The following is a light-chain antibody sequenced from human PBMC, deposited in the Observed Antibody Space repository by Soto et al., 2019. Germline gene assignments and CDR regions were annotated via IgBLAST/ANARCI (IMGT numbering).Light chain of an antibody. J-gene: IGLJ3*02. CDR2: EVS. Sequence: QSALTQPASVSGSPGQSSTISCTGTSSDVGGYNYVSWYQQHPGKAPKLMIYEVSNRPSGVSNRFSGSKSGNTASLTISGRQAEDEADYYCSSYTSSSTRVFGGGTKLTVL. CDR3: SSYTSSSTRV. V-gene: IGLV2-14*01. CDR1: SSDVGGYNY.